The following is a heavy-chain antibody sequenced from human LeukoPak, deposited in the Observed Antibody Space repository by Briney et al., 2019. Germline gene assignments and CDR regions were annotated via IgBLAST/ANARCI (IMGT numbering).Heavy chain of an antibody. J-gene: IGHJ3*02. CDR2: ISSSSSYI. V-gene: IGHV3-21*01. D-gene: IGHD1-1*01. CDR3: ARDLPAGTDAFDI. CDR1: GFTFSSYS. Sequence: GGSLRLSCAASGFTFSSYSMNWVRQAPGKGLEWVSSISSSSSYIYYADSVKGRFTISRDNAKNSLYLQMNSLRAEDTAVYYCARDLPAGTDAFDIWGQGTMVTVSS.